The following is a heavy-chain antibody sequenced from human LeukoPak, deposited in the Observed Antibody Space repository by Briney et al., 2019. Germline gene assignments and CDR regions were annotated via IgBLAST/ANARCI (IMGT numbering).Heavy chain of an antibody. CDR3: ARGRTSYYYGSGSPPTPDYYGMDV. CDR1: GGSISSYY. Sequence: SETLSLTCTVSGGSISSYYWSWIRQPPGKGLEWIGYIYYSGSTNYNPSLKSRVTISVDTSKNQFSLKLSSVTAADTAVYYCARGRTSYYYGSGSPPTPDYYGMDVWGQGTTVTVSS. J-gene: IGHJ6*02. V-gene: IGHV4-59*01. CDR2: IYYSGST. D-gene: IGHD3-10*01.